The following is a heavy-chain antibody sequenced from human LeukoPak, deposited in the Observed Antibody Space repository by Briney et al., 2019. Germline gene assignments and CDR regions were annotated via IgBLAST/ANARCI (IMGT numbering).Heavy chain of an antibody. CDR3: ARHYEYYYDSSGYYLDY. CDR2: IYPGDSDT. Sequence: GESLKISCKGSGYSFTSYWIGWVRQMPGKGLEWMGIIYPGDSDTRYSPSFQGQVTISADKSISTAYLQWSSLKASDTAMYYCARHYEYYYDSSGYYLDYWGQGTLVTISS. CDR1: GYSFTSYW. J-gene: IGHJ4*02. V-gene: IGHV5-51*01. D-gene: IGHD3-22*01.